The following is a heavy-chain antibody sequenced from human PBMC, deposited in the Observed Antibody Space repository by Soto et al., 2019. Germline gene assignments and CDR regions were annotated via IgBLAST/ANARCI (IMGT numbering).Heavy chain of an antibody. Sequence: EVQVLESGGGLVQPGGSLRLSCAASGFTFSIFPMTWARQAPGRGLEWVSAISRSGDAIYYADSVRGRFTISRDNSKNTLYLQMNSLRAEDTALYYCASHYDIPTGALAYFDFWGQGSLVTVSS. J-gene: IGHJ4*02. V-gene: IGHV3-23*01. CDR2: ISRSGDAI. D-gene: IGHD3-9*01. CDR3: ASHYDIPTGALAYFDF. CDR1: GFTFSIFP.